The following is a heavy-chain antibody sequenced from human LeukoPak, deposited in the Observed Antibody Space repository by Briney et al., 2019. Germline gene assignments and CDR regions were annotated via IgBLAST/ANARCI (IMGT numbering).Heavy chain of an antibody. CDR3: VREDTPATANY. D-gene: IGHD2-21*02. CDR1: GFNFANHA. V-gene: IGHV3-23*01. J-gene: IGHJ4*02. Sequence: GGSLRLSCAASGFNFANHAMSWVRQTPGKGLEWVSAISGGGDITYYADSMTGRFTISRDNSKDTLFLQMHSLRPGDTAVYYCVREDTPATANYWGQGTLVTISS. CDR2: ISGGGDIT.